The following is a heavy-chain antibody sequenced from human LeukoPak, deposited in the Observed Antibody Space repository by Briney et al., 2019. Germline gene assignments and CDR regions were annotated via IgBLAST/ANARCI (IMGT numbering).Heavy chain of an antibody. CDR1: GFTFSNSA. V-gene: IGHV3-23*01. Sequence: GGSLRLSCAASGFTFSNSALSWVRQAPAKGLEWVSDISGSGSSTYYADSVKGRFTFSRDNAKNSLYLQMNSLRAEDTALYYFGRDGDWFGSFDIWGQGAMVTVST. CDR2: ISGSGSST. D-gene: IGHD3/OR15-3a*01. J-gene: IGHJ3*02. CDR3: GRDGDWFGSFDI.